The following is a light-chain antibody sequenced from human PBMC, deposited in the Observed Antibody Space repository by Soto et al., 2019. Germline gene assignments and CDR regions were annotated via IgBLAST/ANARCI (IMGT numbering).Light chain of an antibody. V-gene: IGKV3-11*01. CDR2: DAS. CDR3: QKRSNWPLT. CDR1: QSVSSY. Sequence: DTVLTQSPSTLYSPQGERATISCMASQSVSSYLSWYQQKPGQAPRLLIYDASNRATGIPARFSGSGSGTDFTLTISSLEPEDFAVYYCQKRSNWPLTCGGGPKVDIK. J-gene: IGKJ4*01.